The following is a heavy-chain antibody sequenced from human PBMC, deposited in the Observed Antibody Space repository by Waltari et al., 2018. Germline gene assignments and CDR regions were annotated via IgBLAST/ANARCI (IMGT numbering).Heavy chain of an antibody. V-gene: IGHV1-18*04. CDR3: ARGGLRVLQTGSDY. D-gene: IGHD3-10*01. CDR2: ASAENGNT. CDR1: GYTFTSYG. Sequence: QVQLVQSGAEVQKPGASVKVSCKASGYTFTSYGISWVRQAHGQGLEWMGWASAENGNTKYAQKRQGRVTVTTDTSTSTAYMELRSVGSDDTAVYYCARGGLRVLQTGSDYWGQGTLVTVSS. J-gene: IGHJ4*02.